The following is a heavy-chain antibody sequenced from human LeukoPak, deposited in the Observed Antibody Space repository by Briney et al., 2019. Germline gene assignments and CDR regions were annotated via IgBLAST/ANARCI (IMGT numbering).Heavy chain of an antibody. CDR3: ARGPVIITIFGVVPPSPAFDI. CDR1: GGSISSYY. D-gene: IGHD3-3*01. V-gene: IGHV4-59*08. J-gene: IGHJ3*02. CDR2: IYYSGST. Sequence: PSETLSLTCTVSGGSISSYYWSWIRQPPGKGLEWIGYIYYSGSTYYNPSLKSRVTISVDTSKNQFSLKLSSVTAADTAVYYCARGPVIITIFGVVPPSPAFDIWGQGTMVTVSS.